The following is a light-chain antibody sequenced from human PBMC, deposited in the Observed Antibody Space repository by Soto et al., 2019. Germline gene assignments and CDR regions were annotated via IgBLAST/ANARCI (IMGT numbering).Light chain of an antibody. V-gene: IGKV3-11*01. J-gene: IGKJ4*01. CDR2: DAS. CDR3: QQRSNWPLS. Sequence: EIVLTQSPATLSLSPGERATLSCRASQSVSSYLAAYQQKPGQDPRLLIYDASNRDTGIPARFSGGGSGTDFTLIISSLEPEDFSVYYCQQRSNWPLSFGGGTKVEIK. CDR1: QSVSSY.